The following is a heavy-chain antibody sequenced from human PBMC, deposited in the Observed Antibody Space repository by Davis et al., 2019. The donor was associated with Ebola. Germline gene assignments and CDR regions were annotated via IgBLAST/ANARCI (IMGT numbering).Heavy chain of an antibody. V-gene: IGHV3-74*01. J-gene: IGHJ6*02. D-gene: IGHD3-3*01. Sequence: GESLKISCAASGFTFSSYWMHWVCQAPGKGLVWVSRINSDGSSTSYADSVKGRFTISRDNSKNTLYLQMNSLRAEDTAVYYCAKVIRFLEWSILYYYYGMDVWGQGTTVTVSS. CDR1: GFTFSSYW. CDR2: INSDGSST. CDR3: AKVIRFLEWSILYYYYGMDV.